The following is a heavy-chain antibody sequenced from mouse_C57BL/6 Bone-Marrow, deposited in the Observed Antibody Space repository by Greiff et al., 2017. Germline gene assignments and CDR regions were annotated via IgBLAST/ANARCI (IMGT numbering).Heavy chain of an antibody. V-gene: IGHV5-9*01. Sequence: DVHLVESGGGLVKPGGSLKLSCAASGFTFSSYTMSWVRQTPEKRLQWVAAISGGGGNPYYPDSVKGRFTISRDNDKNILYLQMSSLRSEDTALYYCSRQVTTVLATKYFDVWGTGTTVTVSS. D-gene: IGHD1-1*01. J-gene: IGHJ1*03. CDR3: SRQVTTVLATKYFDV. CDR1: GFTFSSYT. CDR2: ISGGGGNP.